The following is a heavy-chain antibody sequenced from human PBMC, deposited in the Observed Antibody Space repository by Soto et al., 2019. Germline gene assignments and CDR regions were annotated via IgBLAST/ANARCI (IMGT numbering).Heavy chain of an antibody. CDR2: ISNSRSTI. CDR1: GFTFSSYS. CDR3: ARDVYCSGGSCYSPEYYNYYGMDV. V-gene: IGHV3-48*02. J-gene: IGHJ6*02. D-gene: IGHD2-15*01. Sequence: QLVESGGGLVKPGGSLRLSCAASGFTFSSYSMNWVRQAPGKGLEWLSYISNSRSTIYYADSVKGRFTISRDNAKNSLYLQMNSLRDEDTAVYYCARDVYCSGGSCYSPEYYNYYGMDVWGQGTTVTVSS.